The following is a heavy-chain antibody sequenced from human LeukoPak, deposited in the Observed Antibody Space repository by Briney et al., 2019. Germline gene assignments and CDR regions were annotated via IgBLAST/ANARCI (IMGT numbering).Heavy chain of an antibody. CDR3: ARASSGWYDY. J-gene: IGHJ4*02. Sequence: SGGSLRLSCAASGFTVSSNYMSWVRQAPGKGLEWVSVIYSGGSTYYADSVKGRFTISRHNSKNTLYLQMNSLGADDTAVYYCARASSGWYDYWGQGTLVTVSS. CDR1: GFTVSSNY. CDR2: IYSGGST. D-gene: IGHD6-19*01. V-gene: IGHV3-53*04.